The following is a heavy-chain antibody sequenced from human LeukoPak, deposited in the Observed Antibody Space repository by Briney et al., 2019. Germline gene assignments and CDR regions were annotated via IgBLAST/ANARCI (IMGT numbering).Heavy chain of an antibody. J-gene: IGHJ6*02. CDR1: GYSFTTYW. D-gene: IGHD6-25*01. Sequence: PGESLKISCKGSGYSFTTYWISWVRQMPGKGLEWMGRIDPSDSYTNYSPPFQGHVTMSADRSISTAYLQWSSLKASDTALYYCARQAVDYYYGMDVWGQGTTVTVSS. V-gene: IGHV5-10-1*01. CDR3: ARQAVDYYYGMDV. CDR2: IDPSDSYT.